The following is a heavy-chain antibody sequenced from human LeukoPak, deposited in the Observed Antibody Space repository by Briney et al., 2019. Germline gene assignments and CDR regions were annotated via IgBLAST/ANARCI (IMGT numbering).Heavy chain of an antibody. V-gene: IGHV3-30*03. D-gene: IGHD5-24*01. CDR1: GFTFNRYG. J-gene: IGHJ4*02. CDR2: ISYDGSNK. CDR3: ARKMATTYAGLDY. Sequence: PGRSLRLSCASSGFTFNRYGMHWVRQAPGKGLEWVAVISYDGSNKYYADSVKGRFTISRDNSKNTLYLQMNSLRAEDTAVYYCARKMATTYAGLDYWGQGTLVTVSS.